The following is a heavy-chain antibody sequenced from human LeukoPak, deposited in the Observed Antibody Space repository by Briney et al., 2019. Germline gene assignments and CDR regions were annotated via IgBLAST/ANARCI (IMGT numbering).Heavy chain of an antibody. J-gene: IGHJ6*03. CDR3: AKQGTPTYYYGSGSYSQRYYYYMDV. CDR2: ITWNSDSI. V-gene: IGHV3-9*01. Sequence: GGSLRLSCAASGFTFDDYAMHWVRQAPGRGLEWVSGITWNSDSIGYADSVKGRFTISRDNAKNSLYLQMNRLRPEDTALYYCAKQGTPTYYYGSGSYSQRYYYYMDVWGKGTTVTISS. CDR1: GFTFDDYA. D-gene: IGHD3-10*01.